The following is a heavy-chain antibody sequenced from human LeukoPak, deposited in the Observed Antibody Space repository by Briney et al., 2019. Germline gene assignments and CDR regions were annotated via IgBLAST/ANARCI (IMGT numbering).Heavy chain of an antibody. Sequence: GGSLRLSCAAFGFTVRSDDMNWVRQAPGKGLEWVSILDSDGSPSYADSVKGRFTISRDNSKNTLDLQMNSLRAEDTAVYYCARAAAGRAYYHYGMDVWGQGTTVTVSS. CDR2: LDSDGSP. V-gene: IGHV3-53*01. CDR3: ARAAAGRAYYHYGMDV. D-gene: IGHD6-13*01. CDR1: GFTVRSDD. J-gene: IGHJ6*02.